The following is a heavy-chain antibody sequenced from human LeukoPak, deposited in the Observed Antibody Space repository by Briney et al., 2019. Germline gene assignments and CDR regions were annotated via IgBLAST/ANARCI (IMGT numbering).Heavy chain of an antibody. D-gene: IGHD6-13*01. Sequence: GGSLRLSCAASGFTFSDYYMSWIRQAPGKGLEWVSYISSSGSTIYYADSVKGRFTISRDNAKNSLYLQMNSLRAEDTAVYYCAKDVYTGSSWHDYWGQGTLVTVSS. CDR2: ISSSGSTI. J-gene: IGHJ4*02. CDR1: GFTFSDYY. CDR3: AKDVYTGSSWHDY. V-gene: IGHV3-11*01.